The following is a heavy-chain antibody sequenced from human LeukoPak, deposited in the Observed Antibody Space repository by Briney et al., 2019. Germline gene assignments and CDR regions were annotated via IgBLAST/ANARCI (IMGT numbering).Heavy chain of an antibody. CDR1: GYTFTGYY. J-gene: IGHJ5*02. D-gene: IGHD2-2*01. CDR2: INPNSGGT. CDR3: ARDRQDIVVDTWFDP. V-gene: IGHV1-2*02. Sequence: ASVKVFCKASGYTFTGYYMHWVRQAPGQGLEWMGWINPNSGGTNYAQKFQGRVTMTRDTSISTAYMELSRLRSDDTAVYYCARDRQDIVVDTWFDPWGQGTLVTVSS.